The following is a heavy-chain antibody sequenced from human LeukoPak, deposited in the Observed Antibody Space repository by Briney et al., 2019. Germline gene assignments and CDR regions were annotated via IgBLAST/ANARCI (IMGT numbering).Heavy chain of an antibody. V-gene: IGHV4-30-2*01. CDR3: ARLYSKSGYYFDY. CDR1: GGSISTTGYS. Sequence: SQTLSLTCAVSGGSISTTGYSWSWTRQPPGKGLEWIGYIYHSGDTYYNPSLKSRLTISVDKSKNQFSLKLSSVTAADTAVYYCARLYSKSGYYFDYWGQGTLVIVSS. CDR2: IYHSGDT. J-gene: IGHJ4*02. D-gene: IGHD4-11*01.